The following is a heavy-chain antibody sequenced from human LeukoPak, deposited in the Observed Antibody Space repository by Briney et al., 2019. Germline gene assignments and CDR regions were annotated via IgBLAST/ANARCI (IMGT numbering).Heavy chain of an antibody. CDR2: ISYDGSNK. J-gene: IGHJ4*02. D-gene: IGHD3-16*02. CDR3: ARLLGPLDYVWGSSRSK. V-gene: IGHV3-30*03. Sequence: GGSLRLSCAASGFTFSSYGMHWVRQAPGKGLEWVALISYDGSNKYYADSVKGRFTISRDNSKNSLYLQMNSLRAEDTAVYYCARLLGPLDYVWGSSRSKWGQGTLVTVSS. CDR1: GFTFSSYG.